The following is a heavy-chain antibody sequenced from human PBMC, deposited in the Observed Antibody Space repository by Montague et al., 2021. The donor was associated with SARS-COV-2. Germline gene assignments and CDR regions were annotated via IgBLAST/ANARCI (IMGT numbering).Heavy chain of an antibody. V-gene: IGHV4-59*01. J-gene: IGHJ4*02. CDR2: IYYSGST. D-gene: IGHD5-24*01. Sequence: SETLSLTCTVPGGSISSYYWSWIRQPPGKGLEWIGYIYYSGSTNXXPSLKSRVTISVDTSKNQFSLKLSSVTAADTAVYYCARVFPRWLQFDPYFDYWGQGTLVTVSS. CDR3: ARVFPRWLQFDPYFDY. CDR1: GGSISSYY.